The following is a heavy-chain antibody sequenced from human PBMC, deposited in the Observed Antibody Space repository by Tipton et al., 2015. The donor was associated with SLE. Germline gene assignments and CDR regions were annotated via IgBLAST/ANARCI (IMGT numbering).Heavy chain of an antibody. CDR2: IYYGGTT. V-gene: IGHV3-53*01. CDR1: GFTVSSNY. J-gene: IGHJ3*02. CDR3: AKGGSNFHAVAFDI. Sequence: SLRLSCAASGFTVSSNYMSWIRQAPGKGLEWVSVIYYGGTTDFADSVKGRFTISRDNSKNTLYLQMNSLRAEDTAAYYCAKGGSNFHAVAFDIWGQGTMVSVSS. D-gene: IGHD2-15*01.